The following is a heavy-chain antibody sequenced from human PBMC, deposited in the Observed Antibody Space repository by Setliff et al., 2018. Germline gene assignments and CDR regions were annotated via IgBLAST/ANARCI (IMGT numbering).Heavy chain of an antibody. CDR3: ARVPRFTDTRNAFDI. J-gene: IGHJ3*02. V-gene: IGHV4-31*03. CDR1: GDSISSGSYY. Sequence: LSLTCTVSGDSISSGSYYWNRIRQHPGKGLEWIGYIYYSGSTYYNPSLKSRVTISVDTSKNQFSLKLSSVTAADTAVYYCARVPRFTDTRNAFDIWGQGTMVTVSS. CDR2: IYYSGST. D-gene: IGHD5-18*01.